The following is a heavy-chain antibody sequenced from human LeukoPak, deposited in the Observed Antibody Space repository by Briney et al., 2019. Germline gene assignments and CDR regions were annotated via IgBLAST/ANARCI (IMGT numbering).Heavy chain of an antibody. J-gene: IGHJ4*02. CDR2: IYYNGNI. CDR3: ARANAVTTPNPDY. V-gene: IGHV4-61*05. CDR1: GGSISSSTYF. Sequence: SETLSLTCTVSGGSISSSTYFWGWIRQPPGKGLEWVTYIYYNGNIHSNPSLKSRVAISLDTSKNQFSLKLSSVTAADTAVYYCARANAVTTPNPDYWGQGTLVTVSS. D-gene: IGHD4-17*01.